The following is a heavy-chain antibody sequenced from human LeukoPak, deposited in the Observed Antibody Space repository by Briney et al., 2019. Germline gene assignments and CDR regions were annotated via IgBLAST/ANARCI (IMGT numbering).Heavy chain of an antibody. D-gene: IGHD2-2*01. CDR3: ARGVCTSSSCDAGDYGMDV. J-gene: IGHJ6*02. CDR2: ISYTGST. V-gene: IGHV4-59*08. Sequence: SETLSLTCTVSGGSISNYYWSWIRQPPGEGLEWIGYISYTGSTNYNPSLKSRVTISLDTSKSQFSLKLSSVTAADTAVYYCARGVCTSSSCDAGDYGMDVWGQGTTVTVSS. CDR1: GGSISNYY.